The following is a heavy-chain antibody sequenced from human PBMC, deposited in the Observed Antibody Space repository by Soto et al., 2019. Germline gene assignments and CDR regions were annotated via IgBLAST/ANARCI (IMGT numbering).Heavy chain of an antibody. J-gene: IGHJ6*02. V-gene: IGHV1-18*01. CDR2: INADYGNT. D-gene: IGHD1-1*01. Sequence: ASVKVSCKASGYTFYSHSISWVRQAPGQGLEWMGRINADYGNTQYAQKFRGRVTMTTDTSTTTVYMELTNLRSDDTAVYYCARCVQGDYYYGMDIWGQGTTVTVSS. CDR3: ARCVQGDYYYGMDI. CDR1: GYTFYSHS.